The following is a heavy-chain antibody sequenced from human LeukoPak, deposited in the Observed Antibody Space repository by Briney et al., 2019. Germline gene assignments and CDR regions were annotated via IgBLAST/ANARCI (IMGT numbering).Heavy chain of an antibody. D-gene: IGHD5-18*01. V-gene: IGHV3-48*04. J-gene: IGHJ4*02. CDR3: ARGPSQLWLPSFDY. CDR2: ISSSSSTI. CDR1: GFNFSSYS. Sequence: GGSLRLSCAASGFNFSSYSMNWVRQAPGKGLEWVSYISSSSSTIYYADSVKGRFTISRDNAKNSLYLQMNSLRAEDTAVYYCARGPSQLWLPSFDYWGQGTLVTVSS.